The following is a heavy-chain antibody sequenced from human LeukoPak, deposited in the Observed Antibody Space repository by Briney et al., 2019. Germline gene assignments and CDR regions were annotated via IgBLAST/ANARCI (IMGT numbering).Heavy chain of an antibody. D-gene: IGHD1-1*01. CDR1: GFTFSRHS. CDR2: LDGDGSTT. J-gene: IGHJ4*02. CDR3: TRGTGTTFDY. Sequence: GGSLRLSCAASGFTFSRHSMNWVRQAPGKGLVWVSRLDGDGSTTTYADSVKGRFTISRDNAKNTLYLQLNSLGAEDTAVYYCTRGTGTTFDYWGQGTLVTVSS. V-gene: IGHV3-74*01.